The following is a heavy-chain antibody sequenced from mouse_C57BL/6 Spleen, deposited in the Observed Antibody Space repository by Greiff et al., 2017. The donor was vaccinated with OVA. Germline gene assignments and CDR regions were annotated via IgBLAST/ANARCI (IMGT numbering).Heavy chain of an antibody. Sequence: QVQLQQPGAELVKPGASVKLSCKASGYTFTSYWMQWVKQRPGQGLEWIGEIDPSDSYTNSNQKFKGKATLPVDTSSSTAYMQLSSLTSEDSAVYYCARSDYRGYFDYWGKGTTLTVSS. V-gene: IGHV1-50*01. CDR2: IDPSDSYT. D-gene: IGHD1-1*02. CDR1: GYTFTSYW. J-gene: IGHJ2*01. CDR3: ARSDYRGYFDY.